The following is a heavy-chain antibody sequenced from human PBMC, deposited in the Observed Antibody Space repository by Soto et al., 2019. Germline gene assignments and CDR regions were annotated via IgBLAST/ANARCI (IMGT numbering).Heavy chain of an antibody. Sequence: ASVKVSCKASGYTFTSYGISWVRQAPGQGLEWMGWISAYNGNTNYAEKLQGRVTMTTDTSTSTAYMELRSLRSDDTAVYYCAREFGYYDSSGYWFDPWGQGTLVTVSS. J-gene: IGHJ5*02. CDR3: AREFGYYDSSGYWFDP. CDR1: GYTFTSYG. V-gene: IGHV1-18*04. D-gene: IGHD3-22*01. CDR2: ISAYNGNT.